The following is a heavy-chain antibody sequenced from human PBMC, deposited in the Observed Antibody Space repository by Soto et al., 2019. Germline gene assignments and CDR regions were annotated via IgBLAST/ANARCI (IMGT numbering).Heavy chain of an antibody. Sequence: PSETLSLTCTVSGGSISSSSYYWGWIRQPPGKGLEWIGSIYSSGDTHYADSVKGRFTISRDTSRNTLYLQMKSLRAEDAAVYYCAKLMLTPGNAFDIWGQGTKVTVSS. D-gene: IGHD2-8*01. CDR3: AKLMLTPGNAFDI. CDR2: IYSSGDT. J-gene: IGHJ3*02. CDR1: GGSISSSSYY. V-gene: IGHV4-39*01.